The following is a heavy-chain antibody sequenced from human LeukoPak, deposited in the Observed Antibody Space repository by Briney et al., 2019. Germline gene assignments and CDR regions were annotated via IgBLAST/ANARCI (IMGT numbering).Heavy chain of an antibody. V-gene: IGHV1-46*01. CDR3: ARDSRVWGSYRSPCY. Sequence: ASVKVSCKASGYTFTSYYMHWARQAPGQGLEWMGIINPSGGSTSYAQKFQGRVTMTRDTSTSTVYMELSSLRSEDTAVYYCARDSRVWGSYRSPCYWGQGTLVTVSS. D-gene: IGHD3-16*02. J-gene: IGHJ4*02. CDR2: INPSGGST. CDR1: GYTFTSYY.